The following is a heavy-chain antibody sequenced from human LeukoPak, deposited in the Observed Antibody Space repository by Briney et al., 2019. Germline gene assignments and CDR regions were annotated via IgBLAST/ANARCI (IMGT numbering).Heavy chain of an antibody. CDR1: GPTFSSYA. V-gene: IGHV3-30*04. D-gene: IGHD3-22*01. CDR3: ARGYDSTGYSLDYYHGMDV. Sequence: GRSLRLSCAASGPTFSSYAMHWVRQAPGKGLEWVAVISYDGSNKYYADSVKGRFTISRDYSKNTLYLQMNSLRAEDTAVYYCARGYDSTGYSLDYYHGMDVWGQGTTVTVSS. J-gene: IGHJ6*02. CDR2: ISYDGSNK.